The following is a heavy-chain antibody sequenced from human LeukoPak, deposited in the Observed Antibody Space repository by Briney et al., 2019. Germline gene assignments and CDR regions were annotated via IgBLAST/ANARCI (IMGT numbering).Heavy chain of an antibody. V-gene: IGHV3-33*01. CDR2: IWYDGSNK. Sequence: QPGGSLRLSCAASGFTFSSYGMHWVRQAPGKGLEWVAVIWYDGSNKYYADSVKGRFTISRDNSKNTLYLQMNSLKASDTAMYYCATRGRVTDSDAFDIWGQGTMVTVSS. D-gene: IGHD2-21*02. CDR3: ATRGRVTDSDAFDI. CDR1: GFTFSSYG. J-gene: IGHJ3*02.